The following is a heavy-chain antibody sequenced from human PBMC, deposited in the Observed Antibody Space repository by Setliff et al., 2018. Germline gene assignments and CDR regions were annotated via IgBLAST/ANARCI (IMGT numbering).Heavy chain of an antibody. Sequence: AGGSLRLSCAASGFTFSSYSMNWVRQAPGKGLEWVSSISSSSSYIYYADSVKGRFTISRDNSKNTLYLQMNSLRAEDTAVYYCATAGGVDYWGQGTLVTVSS. CDR2: ISSSSSYI. CDR3: ATAGGVDY. J-gene: IGHJ4*02. CDR1: GFTFSSYS. D-gene: IGHD3-16*01. V-gene: IGHV3-21*01.